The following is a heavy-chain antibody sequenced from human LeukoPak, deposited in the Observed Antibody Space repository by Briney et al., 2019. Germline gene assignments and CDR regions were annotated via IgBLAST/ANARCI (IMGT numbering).Heavy chain of an antibody. CDR3: ARATLGSGSYYRYYYYMDV. J-gene: IGHJ6*03. CDR1: GGFISSSSYY. D-gene: IGHD1-26*01. Sequence: SETLSLTCTVSGGFISSSSYYWGWIRQPPGKGLEWIGSIYYSASTYYHPSLKSRVTISVDTSKNQFSLKLSSVTAADTAVYYCARATLGSGSYYRYYYYMDVWGKGTTVTVSS. V-gene: IGHV4-39*07. CDR2: IYYSAST.